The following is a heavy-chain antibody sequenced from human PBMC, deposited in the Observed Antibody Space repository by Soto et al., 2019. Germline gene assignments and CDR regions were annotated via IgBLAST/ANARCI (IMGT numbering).Heavy chain of an antibody. V-gene: IGHV1-46*01. Sequence: ASVKVSCKTSGFSFTSNHIHWLRQAPGQGLEWTGVINPSLGRANYAQKFQDRVAMTWDTSTTTVYMELSGLRSDDTAVYYCARAPYSSTSFFFDYWGQGALVTVSS. CDR2: INPSLGRA. CDR1: GFSFTSNH. CDR3: ARAPYSSTSFFFDY. J-gene: IGHJ4*02. D-gene: IGHD6-6*01.